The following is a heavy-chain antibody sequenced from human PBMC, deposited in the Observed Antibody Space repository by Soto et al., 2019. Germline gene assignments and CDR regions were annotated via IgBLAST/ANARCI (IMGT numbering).Heavy chain of an antibody. V-gene: IGHV4-4*07. Sequence: QVQLQESGPGLVKPSETLSLTCTVSGGSISSYYWSWIRQPAGKGLEWIGRIYTSGSTNYNPSLKSRVTMSVDTAKNQCSLKLSSVTAADTAVYYCARDDCSSTSCYKGNWFDPWCQGTLVTVSS. D-gene: IGHD2-2*02. CDR1: GGSISSYY. CDR3: ARDDCSSTSCYKGNWFDP. CDR2: IYTSGST. J-gene: IGHJ5*02.